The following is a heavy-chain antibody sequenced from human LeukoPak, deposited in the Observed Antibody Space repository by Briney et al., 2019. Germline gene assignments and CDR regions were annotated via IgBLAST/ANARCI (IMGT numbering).Heavy chain of an antibody. CDR1: GGSISSYY. J-gene: IGHJ5*02. Sequence: SETLSLTCTVSGGSISSYYWSWIRQPPGKGLEWIGYIYYSGSTNYNPSLKSRVTISVDTSKNQFSPNLSSVTAADTAVYYCARHVGYCSSTSCYPWFDPWGQGSLVTVSS. V-gene: IGHV4-59*08. CDR2: IYYSGST. CDR3: ARHVGYCSSTSCYPWFDP. D-gene: IGHD2-2*01.